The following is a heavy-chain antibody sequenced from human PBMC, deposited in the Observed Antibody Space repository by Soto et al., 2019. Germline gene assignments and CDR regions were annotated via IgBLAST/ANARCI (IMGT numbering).Heavy chain of an antibody. J-gene: IGHJ4*02. V-gene: IGHV3-30*18. Sequence: GGSLRLSCAASGFTFSSYGMHWVRQAPGKGLEWVAVISYDGSNKYYADSVKGRFTISRDNSKNTLYLQMNSLRAEDTAVYYCAKDTKLALIVVVVAAPDYWGQGTLVTVSS. CDR1: GFTFSSYG. CDR2: ISYDGSNK. CDR3: AKDTKLALIVVVVAAPDY. D-gene: IGHD2-15*01.